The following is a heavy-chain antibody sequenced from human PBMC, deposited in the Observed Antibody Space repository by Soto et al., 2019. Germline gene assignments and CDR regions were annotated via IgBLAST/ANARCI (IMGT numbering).Heavy chain of an antibody. Sequence: SETLSLTCTVSGGSISNYFWSWIRQPPGKGLEWIGYVYYRGSNYNPSLKSRLALSLDTSKNQFSLRLTSMTAADTAVYFCARDFSSGYYSFDYWGPGTLVTVSS. V-gene: IGHV4-59*01. CDR1: GGSISNYF. J-gene: IGHJ4*02. CDR3: ARDFSSGYYSFDY. CDR2: VYYRGS. D-gene: IGHD3-22*01.